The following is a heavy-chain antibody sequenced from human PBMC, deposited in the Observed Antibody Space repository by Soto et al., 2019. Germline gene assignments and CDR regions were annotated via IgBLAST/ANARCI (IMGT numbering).Heavy chain of an antibody. CDR3: AKESQLRLGELSRRGGWFDP. D-gene: IGHD3-16*02. CDR1: GFTFSSYA. Sequence: EVQLLESGGGLVQPGGSLRLSCAASGFTFSSYAMSWVRQAPGKGLEWVSAISGSGGSTYYADSVKGRFTISRDNSKNTLYLQMNSLRAEDTAVYYCAKESQLRLGELSRRGGWFDPWGQGTLVTVSS. V-gene: IGHV3-23*01. CDR2: ISGSGGST. J-gene: IGHJ5*02.